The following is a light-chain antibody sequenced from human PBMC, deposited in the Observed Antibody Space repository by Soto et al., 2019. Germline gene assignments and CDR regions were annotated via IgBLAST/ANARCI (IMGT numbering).Light chain of an antibody. CDR1: SSDVGGYNY. J-gene: IGLJ2*01. CDR2: EVS. V-gene: IGLV2-14*01. CDR3: SSYTSISTSVV. Sequence: QPVLTQPASVSGSPGQSITISCTGTSSDVGGYNYVSWYQQHPGKAPKLMIYEVSNRPSGVSNRFSGSKSGNTASLTISGLQAEDEADYYCSSYTSISTSVVFGGGTKLTVL.